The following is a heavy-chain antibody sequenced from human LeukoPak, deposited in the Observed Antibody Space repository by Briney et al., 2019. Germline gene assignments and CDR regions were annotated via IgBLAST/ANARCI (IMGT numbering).Heavy chain of an antibody. Sequence: ASVKVSCKASGYTFTGYYMHWVRQAPGQGLEWMGWINPNSGGTNYAQKFQGRVTMTRDTSISTAYMELSRLRSDNTAVYHCARDLDSSSSGVDYWGQGTLVTVSS. V-gene: IGHV1-2*02. CDR3: ARDLDSSSSGVDY. CDR2: INPNSGGT. J-gene: IGHJ4*02. D-gene: IGHD6-6*01. CDR1: GYTFTGYY.